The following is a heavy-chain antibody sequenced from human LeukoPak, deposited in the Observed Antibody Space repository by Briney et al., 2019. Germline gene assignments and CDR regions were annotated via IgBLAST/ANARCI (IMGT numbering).Heavy chain of an antibody. CDR1: GDSVSSNSAA. CDR3: AKDSGYYCSSTSCHLGFDWFDP. CDR2: TYYRSKWYN. J-gene: IGHJ5*02. Sequence: SQTLSLTCAISGDSVSSNSAAWNWIRQSPSRGLEWLGRTYYRSKWYNDYAVSVKSRITINPDTSKNQFSLQLNSVTPEDTAVYYCAKDSGYYCSSTSCHLGFDWFDPWGQGTLVTVSS. D-gene: IGHD2-2*01. V-gene: IGHV6-1*01.